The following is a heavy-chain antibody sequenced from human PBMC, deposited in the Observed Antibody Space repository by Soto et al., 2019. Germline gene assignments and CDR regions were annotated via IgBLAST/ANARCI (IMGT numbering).Heavy chain of an antibody. J-gene: IGHJ3*02. V-gene: IGHV1-69*04. CDR3: ARDKNYGSGSYYKAAFDI. CDR1: GGTFSSYT. CDR2: IIPILGIA. D-gene: IGHD3-10*01. Sequence: GASVKVSCKSSGGTFSSYTISWVRQAPGQGLEWMGRIIPILGIANYAQKFQGRVTITADKSTSTAYMELSSLRSEDTAVYYCARDKNYGSGSYYKAAFDIWGQGTMVTVSS.